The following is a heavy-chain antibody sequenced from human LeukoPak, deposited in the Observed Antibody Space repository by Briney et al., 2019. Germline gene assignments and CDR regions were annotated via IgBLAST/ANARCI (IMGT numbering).Heavy chain of an antibody. V-gene: IGHV1-18*01. J-gene: IGHJ4*02. CDR1: GYTFVTYG. D-gene: IGHD1-26*01. CDR3: ARETSPYTGSPQDY. CDR2: ISPYNGNT. Sequence: ASVKVSCKASGYTFVTYGISWVRPAPGQGLEWMGWISPYNGNTNYAQKFQGRVTMTTDTSTTTAYMELRSLRSDDTAVYYCARETSPYTGSPQDYWGQGTLVTVSS.